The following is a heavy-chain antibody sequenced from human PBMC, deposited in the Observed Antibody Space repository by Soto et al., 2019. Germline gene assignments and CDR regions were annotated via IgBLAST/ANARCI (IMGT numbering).Heavy chain of an antibody. V-gene: IGHV3-23*01. J-gene: IGHJ3*02. CDR3: AKALGYCSGGSCYHDAFDI. D-gene: IGHD2-15*01. CDR2: ISGSGGST. CDR1: GFTFSSYE. Sequence: GGSLRLSCAASGFTFSSYEMNWVRQAPGKGLEWVSAISGSGGSTYYADSVKGRFTISRDNSKNTLYLQMNSLRAEDTAVYYCAKALGYCSGGSCYHDAFDIWGQGTMVTVSS.